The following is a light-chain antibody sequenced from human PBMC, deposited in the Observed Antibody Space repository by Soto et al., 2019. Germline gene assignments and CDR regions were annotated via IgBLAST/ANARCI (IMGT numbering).Light chain of an antibody. CDR2: AAS. CDR3: QQSYTTPLT. J-gene: IGKJ4*01. V-gene: IGKV1-39*01. CDR1: QSISSY. Sequence: DIQMTQSPSSLSASVGDRVTITCRASQSISSYLNWYQQKPGKAPNLLIYAASTLQSGVPSRFSGSGSGTDFTLTIRSLQPEDFATYYCQQSYTTPLTFGGGNKVEMK.